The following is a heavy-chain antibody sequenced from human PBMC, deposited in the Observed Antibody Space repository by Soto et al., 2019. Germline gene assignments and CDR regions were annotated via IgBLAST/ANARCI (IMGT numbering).Heavy chain of an antibody. CDR2: IWYDGSNK. V-gene: IGHV3-33*01. CDR1: GFTFSSYG. Sequence: QVQLVESGGGVVQPGRSLRLSCAASGFTFSSYGMHWVRQAPGKGLEWVAVIWYDGSNKYYADSVKGRFTISRDNSKNTLYLQINRLRAEDTAVYYCARSNVATIIDYWCQGTLVTVSS. CDR3: ARSNVATIIDY. J-gene: IGHJ4*02. D-gene: IGHD5-12*01.